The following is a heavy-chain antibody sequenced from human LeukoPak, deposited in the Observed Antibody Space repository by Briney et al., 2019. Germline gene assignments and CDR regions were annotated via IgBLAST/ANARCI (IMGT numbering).Heavy chain of an antibody. Sequence: PSGTLSLTCAVSGGPISSNWWSWVRQSPGKGLEWIAEIYHNGDTNYNPSLKSRVTISVDQSKSQFSLELNSVTAADTAVYYCVGNGYYSVKYWGQGTLVTVSS. J-gene: IGHJ4*02. D-gene: IGHD3-22*01. CDR3: VGNGYYSVKY. CDR2: IYHNGDT. CDR1: GGPISSNW. V-gene: IGHV4-4*02.